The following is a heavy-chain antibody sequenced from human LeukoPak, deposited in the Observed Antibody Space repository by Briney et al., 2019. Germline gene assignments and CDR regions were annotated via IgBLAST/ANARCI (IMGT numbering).Heavy chain of an antibody. J-gene: IGHJ6*03. Sequence: PSETLSLTCTVSGGSISIYYWSWIRQPAGKGLEWIGRIYTSGSTNYNPSLKSRVTISVDKSKNQFSLKLSSVTAADTAVYYCAREASPIVVVPAAMTYYYYYTDVWGKGTTVTVSS. CDR3: AREASPIVVVPAAMTYYYYYTDV. V-gene: IGHV4-4*07. CDR2: IYTSGST. D-gene: IGHD2-2*01. CDR1: GGSISIYY.